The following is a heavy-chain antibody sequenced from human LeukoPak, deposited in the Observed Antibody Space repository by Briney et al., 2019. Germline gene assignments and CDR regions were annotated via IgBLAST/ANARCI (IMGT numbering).Heavy chain of an antibody. V-gene: IGHV4-61*08. CDR1: GGSISSGDYY. D-gene: IGHD1-1*01. CDR2: IYYSGST. J-gene: IGHJ3*02. Sequence: SSETLSLTCTVSGGSISSGDYYWSWIRQPPGKGLEWIGYIYYSGSTNYNPSLKSRVTISVDTSKNQFSLKLSSVTAADTAVYYCARGGSLNWNERAFDIWGQGTMVTVSS. CDR3: ARGGSLNWNERAFDI.